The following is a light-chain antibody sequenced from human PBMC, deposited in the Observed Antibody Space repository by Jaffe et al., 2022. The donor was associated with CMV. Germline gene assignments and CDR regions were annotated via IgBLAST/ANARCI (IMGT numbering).Light chain of an antibody. Sequence: DVVMTQSPLSLPATLGQPASISCRSSQSLVHSDGNTYLNWFQQGPGQSPRRLIYNVSNRDSGVPDRFSGSGSGTDFTLKISRVEAEDVGVYYCMQGIHWPMYTFAQGTKLEIK. CDR2: NVS. V-gene: IGKV2-30*02. J-gene: IGKJ2*01. CDR1: QSLVHSDGNTY. CDR3: MQGIHWPMYT.